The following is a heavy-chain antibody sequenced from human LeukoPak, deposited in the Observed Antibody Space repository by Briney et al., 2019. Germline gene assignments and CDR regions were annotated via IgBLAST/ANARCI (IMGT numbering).Heavy chain of an antibody. CDR3: ARETGGVLWFGETD. CDR1: GFSFSNFW. D-gene: IGHD3-10*01. J-gene: IGHJ4*02. Sequence: GGSLRLSCAASGFSFSNFWMNWVRQAPGKALEWVANIKQEGTETHYMDSVKGRFTISRDNAKNSLYLQMNSLRVEDTAVYYCARETGGVLWFGETDWGQGTLGAVSS. CDR2: IKQEGTET. V-gene: IGHV3-7*01.